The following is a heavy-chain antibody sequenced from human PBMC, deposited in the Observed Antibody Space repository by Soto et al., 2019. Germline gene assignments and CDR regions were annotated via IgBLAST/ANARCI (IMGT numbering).Heavy chain of an antibody. CDR2: IWNDGSNS. CDR1: GFTFNNYG. J-gene: IGHJ6*02. D-gene: IGHD6-13*01. CDR3: ARRQIPPPTRGAANARGGMDA. V-gene: IGHV3-33*01. Sequence: QVQLVESGGGVVQPGRSLRLSCAASGFTFNNYGMHWVRQAPGKGLEWLAVIWNDGSNSSYANSVKGRLTMSRDNSKNTSYLRMSSLRAEDTAVYYCARRQIPPPTRGAANARGGMDAWGQGTTVTVSS.